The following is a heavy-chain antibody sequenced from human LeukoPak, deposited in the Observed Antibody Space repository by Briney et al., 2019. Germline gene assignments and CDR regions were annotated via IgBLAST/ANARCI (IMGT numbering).Heavy chain of an antibody. CDR1: GYSISSGYY. D-gene: IGHD3-10*01. V-gene: IGHV4-38-2*02. J-gene: IGHJ4*02. Sequence: PSETLSLTCIVSGYSISSGYYWGWIRQPPGKGLEWIGSIYHSGNTYYNPSLKSRVTISVDTSKNQFSLKLSSVTAADTAVYYCARRRVSRYFDYWGRGTLVTVSS. CDR3: ARRRVSRYFDY. CDR2: IYHSGNT.